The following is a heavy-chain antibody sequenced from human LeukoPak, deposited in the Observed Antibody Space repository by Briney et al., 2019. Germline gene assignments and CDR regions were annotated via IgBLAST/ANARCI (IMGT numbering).Heavy chain of an antibody. CDR2: ISSSSSYT. J-gene: IGHJ5*02. D-gene: IGHD5-24*01. V-gene: IGHV3-11*05. CDR1: GFTFSDYY. Sequence: GGSLRLSCAASGFTFSDYYMSWIRQAPGKGLEWVSYISSSSSYTNYADSVKGRFTISRDNAKNSLYLQMNSLRAEDTAVYYCARVVEMATIHFLTLRHYNWFDPWGQGTLVTVSP. CDR3: ARVVEMATIHFLTLRHYNWFDP.